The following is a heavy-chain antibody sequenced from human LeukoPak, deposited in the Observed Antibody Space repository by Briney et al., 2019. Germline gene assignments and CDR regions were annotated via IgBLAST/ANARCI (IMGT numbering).Heavy chain of an antibody. Sequence: ASVKVSCKASGYTFTSYGISWVRQAPGQGLEWMGWISAYNGNTNYAQKLQGRVTMTTDTSTSTADMELRSLRSDDTAVYYCARAGTAIPTPPDYWGQGTLVTVSS. D-gene: IGHD5-18*01. J-gene: IGHJ4*02. CDR2: ISAYNGNT. V-gene: IGHV1-18*01. CDR3: ARAGTAIPTPPDY. CDR1: GYTFTSYG.